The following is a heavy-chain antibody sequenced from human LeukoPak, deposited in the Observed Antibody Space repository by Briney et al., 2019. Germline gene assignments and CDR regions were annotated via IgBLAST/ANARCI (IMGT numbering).Heavy chain of an antibody. V-gene: IGHV1-46*01. CDR2: INPSGGST. D-gene: IGHD3-10*01. J-gene: IGHJ4*02. CDR3: ARVIKSAYDYGSGSDGYDY. CDR1: GYTFTSYY. Sequence: ASVKVSCKASGYTFTSYYMHWVRQAPGQGLEWMGIINPSGGSTSYAQKFQGRVTMTRDTSTSTVYMELSSLRSEDTAVYYCARVIKSAYDYGSGSDGYDYWGQGTLVTVSS.